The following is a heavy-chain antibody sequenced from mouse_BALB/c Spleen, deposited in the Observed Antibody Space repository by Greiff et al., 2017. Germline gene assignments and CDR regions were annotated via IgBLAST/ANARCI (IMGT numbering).Heavy chain of an antibody. CDR2: IYPGSGNT. J-gene: IGHJ3*01. CDR1: GYTFTDYY. D-gene: IGHD2-12*01. CDR3: ARFLTTGPFAY. Sequence: VQLQQSGAELARPGASVKLSCKASGYTFTDYYINWVKQRTGQGLEWIGEIYPGSGNTYYNEKFKGKATLTADKSSSTAYMQLSSLTSEDSAVYFCARFLTTGPFAYWGQGTLVTVSA. V-gene: IGHV1-77*01.